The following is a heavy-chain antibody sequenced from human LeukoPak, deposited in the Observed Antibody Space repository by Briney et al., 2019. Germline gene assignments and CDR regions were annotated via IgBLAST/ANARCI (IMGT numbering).Heavy chain of an antibody. CDR2: IKQDGSEK. V-gene: IGHV3-7*01. D-gene: IGHD2-2*02. J-gene: IGHJ6*03. CDR3: ARVVRYCSSTSCYRGGYYYYMDV. CDR1: GFTFSSYW. Sequence: PGGSLRLSCAASGFTFSSYWMSWVRQAPGKGLEWVANIKQDGSEKYYVDSVKGRFTISRDNSKNTLYLQMNSLRAEDTAVYYCARVVRYCSSTSCYRGGYYYYMDVWGKGTTVTVSS.